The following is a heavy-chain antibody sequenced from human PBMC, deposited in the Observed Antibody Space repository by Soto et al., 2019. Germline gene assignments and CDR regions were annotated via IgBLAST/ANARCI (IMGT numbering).Heavy chain of an antibody. J-gene: IGHJ5*02. D-gene: IGHD6-6*01. CDR3: ARDMGSSRNWFDP. Sequence: ASVKVSCKASGYTFTRYAMRWVRQAPGQRLEWMGWISAYNGNTNYAQKLQGRVTMTTDTSTSTAYMELRSLRSDDTAVYYCARDMGSSRNWFDPWGQGTLVTSPQ. CDR1: GYTFTRYA. V-gene: IGHV1-18*01. CDR2: ISAYNGNT.